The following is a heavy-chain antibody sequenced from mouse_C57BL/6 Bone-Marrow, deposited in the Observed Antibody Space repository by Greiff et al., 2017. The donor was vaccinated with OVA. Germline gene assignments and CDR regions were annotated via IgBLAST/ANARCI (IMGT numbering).Heavy chain of an antibody. J-gene: IGHJ2*01. CDR3: ARGVITTVVAYYFDY. V-gene: IGHV1-85*01. CDR1: GYTFTSYD. CDR2: IYPGDGST. D-gene: IGHD1-1*01. Sequence: QVQLKQSGPELVKPGASVKLSCKASGYTFTSYDINWVQQRPGQGLEWIGWIYPGDGSTKYNEKFKGKATLTVDTSSSTAYMELHSLTSEDSAVYFCARGVITTVVAYYFDYWGQGTTLTVSS.